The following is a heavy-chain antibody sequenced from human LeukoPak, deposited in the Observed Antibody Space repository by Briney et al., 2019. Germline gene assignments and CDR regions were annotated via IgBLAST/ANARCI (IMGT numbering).Heavy chain of an antibody. CDR3: ARVLDLSKRGLDAFDI. V-gene: IGHV4-59*01. D-gene: IGHD3-16*01. CDR1: GGSISSYF. J-gene: IGHJ3*02. Sequence: SETLSLTCTVSGGSISSYFWSWIRQPPGKGLEWIGYVYYSGSTNYKPSLKSRVTISVDTSKKQFSLKLSSATAADTAVYYCARVLDLSKRGLDAFDIWGQGTMVTVSS. CDR2: VYYSGST.